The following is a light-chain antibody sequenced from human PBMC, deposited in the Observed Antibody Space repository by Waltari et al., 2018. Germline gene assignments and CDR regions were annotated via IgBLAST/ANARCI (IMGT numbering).Light chain of an antibody. Sequence: EILLTQSPGSLSSSPGESVTLSCRASQSVSRALAWYQQKPGQAPRLLIFGASNRATGIPDRFSGSGSETDFSLTISRLEPEDFAVYYCQHYVRLPATFGRGTKVEIK. J-gene: IGKJ1*01. V-gene: IGKV3-20*01. CDR3: QHYVRLPAT. CDR1: QSVSRA. CDR2: GAS.